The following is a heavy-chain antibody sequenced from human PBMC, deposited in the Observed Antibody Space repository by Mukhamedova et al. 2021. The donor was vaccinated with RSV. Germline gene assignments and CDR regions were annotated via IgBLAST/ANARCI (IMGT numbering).Heavy chain of an antibody. CDR3: AKDLGYSSSYFAY. CDR2: ISYDGSNK. J-gene: IGHJ4*01. CDR1: GFTFSSYG. Sequence: GFTFSSYGMHWVRQAPGKGLEWVAVISYDGSNKYYADSVKGRFTISRDNSKNTLYLQMNSLRAEDTAVYYCAKDLGYSSSYFAYW. V-gene: IGHV3-30*18. D-gene: IGHD6-6*01.